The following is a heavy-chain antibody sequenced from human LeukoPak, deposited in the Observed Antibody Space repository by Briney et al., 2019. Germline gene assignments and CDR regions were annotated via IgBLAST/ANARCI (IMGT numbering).Heavy chain of an antibody. Sequence: PGGSLRLSCAASGFTFTSSAMQWVRQARGQRLEWIGWIVVGSGNTNYAQKFQERVTMTRHTSITTAYMELSGLRSEDTAMYYCARGYRSTVLTYDNFDYWGQGTLVTVSS. D-gene: IGHD4-17*01. V-gene: IGHV1-58*02. CDR2: IVVGSGNT. J-gene: IGHJ4*02. CDR1: GFTFTSSA. CDR3: ARGYRSTVLTYDNFDY.